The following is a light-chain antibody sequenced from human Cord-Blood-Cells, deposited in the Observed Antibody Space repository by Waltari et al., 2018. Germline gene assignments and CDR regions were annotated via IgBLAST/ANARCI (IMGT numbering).Light chain of an antibody. CDR3: QAWDSSNVV. J-gene: IGLJ2*01. CDR2: QDS. Sequence: SYELTQPPSVSASPGQTASITCSGDNLGDKYACWYQQKPGQSPVLVIYQDSKRPSGIPERFSGSNSGNTATLTISGTQAMDEADYYCQAWDSSNVVFGGGTKLTVL. V-gene: IGLV3-1*01. CDR1: NLGDKY.